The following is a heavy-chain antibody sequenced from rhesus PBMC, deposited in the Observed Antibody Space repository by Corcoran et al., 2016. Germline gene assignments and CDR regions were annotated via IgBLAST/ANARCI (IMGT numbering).Heavy chain of an antibody. CDR2: IGGSTGST. CDR1: GGSISLSNC. Sequence: QVQLQESGPGLLTPSETLSLTCAVSGGSISLSNCLRWIRQPPGRGLEWIGIIGGSTGSTYYNPSIKSRVTISKDTSKNQFSLKLSSVTAADTAVYYCARFEYYLLSFDYGGQGVLVTVAS. J-gene: IGHJ4*01. D-gene: IGHD2-2*01. V-gene: IGHV4-65*02. CDR3: ARFEYYLLSFDY.